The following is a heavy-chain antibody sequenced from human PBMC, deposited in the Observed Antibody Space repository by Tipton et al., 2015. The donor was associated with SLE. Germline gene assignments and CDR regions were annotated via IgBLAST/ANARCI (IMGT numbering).Heavy chain of an antibody. CDR2: IRYDGANQ. V-gene: IGHV3-30*02. J-gene: IGHJ4*02. CDR1: GFSFSYFG. CDR3: ARDIGGCSGGSCYLD. Sequence: SGFSFSYFGMHWVRQAPGKGLEWVAFIRYDGANQYYADSVKGRFTISRDNSKNTVYLQMNSLRTEDTAVYYCARDIGGCSGGSCYLDWGQGTLVTVSS. D-gene: IGHD2-15*01.